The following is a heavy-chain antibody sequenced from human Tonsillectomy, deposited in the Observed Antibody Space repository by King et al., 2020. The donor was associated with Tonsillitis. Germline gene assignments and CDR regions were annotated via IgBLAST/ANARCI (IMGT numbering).Heavy chain of an antibody. J-gene: IGHJ6*02. V-gene: IGHV3-30*04. CDR1: AFTFSSYA. CDR2: ISYDGTNK. Sequence: VQLVESGGGVVQPGRSLRLSCAASAFTFSSYAMHWVRQAPGKGLEWVAVISYDGTNKYYADSVKGRFTISRDNSKNTLYLQMNSLRAEDTAVYYCARDRDPFGMDVWGQGTTVTVSS. CDR3: ARDRDPFGMDV.